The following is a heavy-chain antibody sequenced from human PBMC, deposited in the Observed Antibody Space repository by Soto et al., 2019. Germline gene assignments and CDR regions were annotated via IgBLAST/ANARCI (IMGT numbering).Heavy chain of an antibody. CDR3: AKVHGSGNYHNFPDY. CDR2: ISGSGGST. D-gene: IGHD3-10*01. V-gene: IGHV3-23*01. CDR1: GFTFSTYA. Sequence: PGGSLRLSCAASGFTFSTYAISWVRQAPGKGLEWVSLISGSGGSTYYADSVKGRFTISRDNSKNTLYLQMKSLRAEDTAVYYCAKVHGSGNYHNFPDYWGQGTLVTV. J-gene: IGHJ4*02.